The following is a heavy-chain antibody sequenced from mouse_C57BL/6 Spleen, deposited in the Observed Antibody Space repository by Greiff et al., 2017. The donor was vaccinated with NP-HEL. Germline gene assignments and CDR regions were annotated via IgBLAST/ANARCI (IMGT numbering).Heavy chain of an antibody. CDR1: GYTFTGYW. CDR2: ILPGSGST. D-gene: IGHD2-4*01. CDR3: AIYYDYEYYFDY. V-gene: IGHV1-9*01. J-gene: IGHJ2*01. Sequence: QVQLQQSGAELMKPGASVKLSCKATGYTFTGYWIEWVKQRPGHGLEWIGEILPGSGSTNYNEKFKDKATFTADTSSNPAYMQLSSLTTEDSAIYYCAIYYDYEYYFDYWGQGTTLTVSS.